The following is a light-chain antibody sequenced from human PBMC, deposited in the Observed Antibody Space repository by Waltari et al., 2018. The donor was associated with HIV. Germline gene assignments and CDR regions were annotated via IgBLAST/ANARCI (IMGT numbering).Light chain of an antibody. Sequence: QSALTQPPSASGSLGQSVTIPCTGSSRAIGAYDFVSWFQQHPHSAPKLLLYEVTRRPSTVSARFSGSRSGNTAFLTVAGLQPDDEATYFCSSYGDSLRVLFGGGTNVTVL. CDR1: SRAIGAYDF. CDR2: EVT. CDR3: SSYGDSLRVL. V-gene: IGLV2-8*01. J-gene: IGLJ3*02.